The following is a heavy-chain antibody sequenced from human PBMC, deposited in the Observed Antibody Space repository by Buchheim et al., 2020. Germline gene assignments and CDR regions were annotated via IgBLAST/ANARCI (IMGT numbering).Heavy chain of an antibody. Sequence: QVQLVQSGAEVKKPGASVKVSCKASGYTFTSYYMHWVRQAPGQGLEWMGIINPSGGSTSYAQKFQGRVTMTRDTSTITVYMGLSSLRSEDTAMYYCARDPPGASCYPHAPCGMDVWGQGTT. V-gene: IGHV1-46*03. J-gene: IGHJ6*02. D-gene: IGHD2-2*01. CDR3: ARDPPGASCYPHAPCGMDV. CDR1: GYTFTSYY. CDR2: INPSGGST.